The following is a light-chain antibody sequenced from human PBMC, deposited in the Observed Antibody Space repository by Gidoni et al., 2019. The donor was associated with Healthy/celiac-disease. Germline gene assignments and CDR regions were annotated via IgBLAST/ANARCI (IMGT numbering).Light chain of an antibody. V-gene: IGKV1-39*01. CDR1: PSISSY. CDR3: QQSYSTPLYT. CDR2: AAS. Sequence: DIQMTHSPSSLSASVGDRVTITCRASPSISSYLNWYQQHPGNAPKLLIYAASSLPSGVPSRFSGSGSGTDFTLTISSLQPEDFATYYCQQSYSTPLYTFGQGTKLEIK. J-gene: IGKJ2*01.